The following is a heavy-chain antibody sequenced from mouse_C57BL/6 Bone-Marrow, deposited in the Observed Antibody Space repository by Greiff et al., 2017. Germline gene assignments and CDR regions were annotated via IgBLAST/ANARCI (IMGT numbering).Heavy chain of an antibody. Sequence: EVQVVESGGGLVQPGGSLKLSCAASGFTFSDYYMYWVRQTPEKRLEWVAYISNGGGSTYYPDTVKGRFTISRDNAKNTLYLQMSRLKSEDTAMYYCARHRNGIDYWGQGTTLTVSS. D-gene: IGHD2-1*01. V-gene: IGHV5-12*01. CDR2: ISNGGGST. J-gene: IGHJ2*01. CDR1: GFTFSDYY. CDR3: ARHRNGIDY.